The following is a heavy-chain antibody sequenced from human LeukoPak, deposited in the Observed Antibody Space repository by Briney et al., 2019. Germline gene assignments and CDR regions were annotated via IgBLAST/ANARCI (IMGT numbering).Heavy chain of an antibody. CDR3: ARDRGDWFDP. Sequence: GGSLRLSCAASGFTFSSYEMNWVRQAPGKGPEWVSYISSSGSTIYYADSVKGRFTISRDNAKNSLYLQMNSLRAEDTAVYYCARDRGDWFDPWGQGTLVTVSS. CDR2: ISSSGSTI. J-gene: IGHJ5*02. V-gene: IGHV3-48*03. CDR1: GFTFSSYE. D-gene: IGHD3-16*01.